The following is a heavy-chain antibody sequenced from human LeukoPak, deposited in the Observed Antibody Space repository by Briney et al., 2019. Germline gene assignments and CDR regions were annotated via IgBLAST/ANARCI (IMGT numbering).Heavy chain of an antibody. CDR1: GGSISSSSYY. CDR3: ASNEWSGYYFDY. J-gene: IGHJ4*02. D-gene: IGHD3-3*01. Sequence: PSETLSLTCTVSGGSISSSSYYWGWIRQPPGKGLEWIGSMYSSGSTYYNPSLKSRVIMSADTSKNQFSLKLSSVTAADTAVYYCASNEWSGYYFDYWGQGTLVTVSS. CDR2: MYSSGST. V-gene: IGHV4-39*01.